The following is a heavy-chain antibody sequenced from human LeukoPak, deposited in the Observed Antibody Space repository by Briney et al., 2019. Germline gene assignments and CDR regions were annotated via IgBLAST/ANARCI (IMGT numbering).Heavy chain of an antibody. Sequence: GGSLRLSCAASGFTFSSYSMNWVRQAPGKGLEWVSSISSSSSYIYYADSVKGRFTISRDNAKNSLYLQMNSLRAEDTAVYYCARDGGYSYGYGPTHFDYWGQGTLVTVSS. J-gene: IGHJ4*02. CDR1: GFTFSSYS. V-gene: IGHV3-21*01. CDR3: ARDGGYSYGYGPTHFDY. CDR2: ISSSSSYI. D-gene: IGHD5-18*01.